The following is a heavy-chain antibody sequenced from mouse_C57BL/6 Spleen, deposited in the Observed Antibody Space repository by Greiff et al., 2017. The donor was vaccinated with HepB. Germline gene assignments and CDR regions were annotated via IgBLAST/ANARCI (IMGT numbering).Heavy chain of an antibody. CDR3: ARGWANYFDC. J-gene: IGHJ2*01. CDR1: GFTFTDYY. Sequence: EVQLVESGGGLVQPGGSLSLSCAASGFTFTDYYMSWVRQPPGKALEWLGFIRNKANGYTTEYSASVKGRFTISRDNSQSILYLQMNALGAEDSATYYCARGWANYFDCWGQGTTLTVSS. CDR2: IRNKANGYTT. V-gene: IGHV7-3*01. D-gene: IGHD3-3*01.